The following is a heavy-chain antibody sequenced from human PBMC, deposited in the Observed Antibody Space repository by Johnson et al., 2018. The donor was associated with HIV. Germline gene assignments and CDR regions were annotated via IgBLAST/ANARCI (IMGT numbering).Heavy chain of an antibody. D-gene: IGHD6-13*01. V-gene: IGHV3-30*02. J-gene: IGHJ3*02. Sequence: QEQLVESGGGLVKPGGSLRLSCAASGFTFSNAWMSWVRQAPGKGLEWVAFIRYDGSNKYYADSVKGRFTISRDNSKNTLFLQMNSLRVEDTAAYYGARGVKQQLSVVDAFGIWGQGTMVTVSS. CDR2: IRYDGSNK. CDR1: GFTFSNAW. CDR3: ARGVKQQLSVVDAFGI.